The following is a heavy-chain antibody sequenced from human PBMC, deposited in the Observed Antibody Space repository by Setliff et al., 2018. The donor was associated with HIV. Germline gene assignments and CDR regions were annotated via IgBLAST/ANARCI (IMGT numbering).Heavy chain of an antibody. CDR3: ARGVRGSGTNMVRGLLYDYSFHYMDV. D-gene: IGHD3-10*01. CDR1: GGSFSGYS. V-gene: IGHV4-34*01. CDR2: INHSGSA. Sequence: SETLSLTCVVYGGSFSGYSWTWIRQPPGKGLEWIGEINHSGSANRNPSLMGRVTMSVDTAKSQFSLELSSVTAADTAVYFCARGVRGSGTNMVRGLLYDYSFHYMDVWGIGTTVTVSS. J-gene: IGHJ6*03.